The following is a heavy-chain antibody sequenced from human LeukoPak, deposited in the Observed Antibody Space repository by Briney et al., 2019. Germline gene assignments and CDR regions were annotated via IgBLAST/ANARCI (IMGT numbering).Heavy chain of an antibody. CDR1: GFTFSTYE. Sequence: GGSLRLSCTASGFTFSTYEMNWVRQAPGKGLEWISYISGSGSSIFYADSLQGRFTVSRDNAKNSVYLQMNSLRAEDTAVYYCAREIVVVPDAMGFDPWGQGTQVIVSS. J-gene: IGHJ5*02. D-gene: IGHD2-2*01. V-gene: IGHV3-48*03. CDR3: AREIVVVPDAMGFDP. CDR2: ISGSGSSI.